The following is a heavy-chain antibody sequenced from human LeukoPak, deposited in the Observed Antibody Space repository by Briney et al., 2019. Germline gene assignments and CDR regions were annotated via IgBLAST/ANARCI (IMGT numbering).Heavy chain of an antibody. Sequence: SETLSLTCTVSGGSVSSGTYYWRWIRQPQGKGLEWIVNINYSGSTNYNPSLKRRVTISVDTSKNQFSLKLSSVTAADTAVYYCARHRCSSTSCYYLDYWGQGTLVTVSS. D-gene: IGHD2-2*01. CDR2: INYSGST. CDR3: ARHRCSSTSCYYLDY. V-gene: IGHV4-61*01. CDR1: GGSVSSGTYY. J-gene: IGHJ4*02.